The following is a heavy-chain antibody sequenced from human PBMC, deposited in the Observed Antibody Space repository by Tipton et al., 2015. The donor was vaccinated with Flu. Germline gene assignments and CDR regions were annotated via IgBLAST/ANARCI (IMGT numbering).Heavy chain of an antibody. CDR1: GGSFSGYY. Sequence: TLSLTCAIYGGSFSGYYWSWVRQPPGKGLEWIGEINHSRTTNYNPSLKSRVTISVDTSKNQFSLNLNSATAADTAVYYCARGRWFDALDIWGQGTMVTVSS. V-gene: IGHV4-34*01. D-gene: IGHD3-10*01. CDR2: INHSRTT. CDR3: ARGRWFDALDI. J-gene: IGHJ3*02.